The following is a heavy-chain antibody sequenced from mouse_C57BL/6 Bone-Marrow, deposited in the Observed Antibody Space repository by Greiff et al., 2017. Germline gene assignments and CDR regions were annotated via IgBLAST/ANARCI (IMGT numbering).Heavy chain of an antibody. CDR2: IDPENGDT. CDR3: MCPGLCYVPFGY. Sequence: EVQLQQSGAELVRPGASVKLSCTASGFNFKDDYMHWVKQRPEQGLEWIGWIDPENGDTEYASKFKGKATITADTASNTAYLHLSILTSECTAVYFCMCPGLCYVPFGYWYRGTTLTLSS. V-gene: IGHV14-4*01. J-gene: IGHJ2*01. D-gene: IGHD6-1*01. CDR1: GFNFKDDY.